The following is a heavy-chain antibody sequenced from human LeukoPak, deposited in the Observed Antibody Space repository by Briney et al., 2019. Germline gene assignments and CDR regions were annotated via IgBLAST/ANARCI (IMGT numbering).Heavy chain of an antibody. CDR2: ISYDGSNK. D-gene: IGHD3-10*01. J-gene: IGHJ6*04. CDR3: SKDSLGFGELTHYGMDV. V-gene: IGHV3-30*18. CDR1: GFTFSRYG. Sequence: GRSLRLSCAASGFTFSRYGMHWVCQAPGKGLEWVAVISYDGSNKYYADSVKGRFTISRDNSKNALYLQMHSLRAEDTAVYYGSKDSLGFGELTHYGMDVWGKGTTVTVSS.